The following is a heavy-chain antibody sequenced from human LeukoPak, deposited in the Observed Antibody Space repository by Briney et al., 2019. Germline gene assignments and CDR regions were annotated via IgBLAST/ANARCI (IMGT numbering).Heavy chain of an antibody. J-gene: IGHJ3*02. Sequence: GGSLRLSCVASGFNFGDYYSMSWIRQAPGKGLEWVSYMSSSGSSTHYADSVKGRFTISRDNAKNSLYLQMNSLRVEDTAVYYCARDIDSSGWDPPDAFDIWGQGAQVTVSS. V-gene: IGHV3-11*01. CDR3: ARDIDSSGWDPPDAFDI. D-gene: IGHD3-22*01. CDR2: MSSSGSST. CDR1: GFNFGDYYS.